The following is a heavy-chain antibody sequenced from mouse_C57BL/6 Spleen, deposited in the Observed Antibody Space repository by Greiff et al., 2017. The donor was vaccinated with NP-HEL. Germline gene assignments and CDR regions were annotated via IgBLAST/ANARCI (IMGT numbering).Heavy chain of an antibody. CDR1: GYTFTGYW. CDR3: ARGVTTVRNYFDY. CDR2: IHPNSGST. Sequence: VQLQQPGAELVKPGASVKLSCKASGYTFTGYWMHWVKQRPGQGLEWIGMIHPNSGSTNYNEKFKSKATLTVDKSSSTAYMQLSSLTSEDSAVYYCARGVTTVRNYFDYWGQGTTLTVSS. D-gene: IGHD1-1*01. V-gene: IGHV1-64*01. J-gene: IGHJ2*01.